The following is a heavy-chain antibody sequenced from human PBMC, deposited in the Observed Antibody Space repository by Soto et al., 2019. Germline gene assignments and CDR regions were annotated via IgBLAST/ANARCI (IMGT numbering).Heavy chain of an antibody. J-gene: IGHJ3*02. Sequence: QVQLVQSGAEVKKPGSSVKVSCKASGGTLSNYAISWVRQAPGQGLEWMGGIIPILGSANYAQKFQDRVTITADESTSTTYMELGSLRSEDAAVYYCASRERVGAFDIWGQGTMVTVSS. CDR2: IIPILGSA. CDR1: GGTLSNYA. CDR3: ASRERVGAFDI. D-gene: IGHD1-26*01. V-gene: IGHV1-69*01.